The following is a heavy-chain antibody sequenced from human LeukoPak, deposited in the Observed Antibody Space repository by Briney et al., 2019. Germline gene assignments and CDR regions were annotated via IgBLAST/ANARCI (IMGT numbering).Heavy chain of an antibody. CDR2: ISVSGGST. CDR3: AKALRGWNYFAFDI. V-gene: IGHV3-23*01. CDR1: GFTFSSYA. D-gene: IGHD1-7*01. Sequence: GGSLRLSCTALGFTFSSYAMSWVRQAPGKGLEWVSAISVSGGSTYYADSVKGRFTISRDNSKNTLYLQMNSLRAEDTAVYYCAKALRGWNYFAFDIWGQGTMVTVSS. J-gene: IGHJ3*02.